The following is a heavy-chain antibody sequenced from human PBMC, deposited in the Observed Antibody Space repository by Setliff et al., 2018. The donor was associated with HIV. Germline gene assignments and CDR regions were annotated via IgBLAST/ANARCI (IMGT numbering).Heavy chain of an antibody. Sequence: SETLSLTCTVSGGSISNNNFYWGWIRQPPGKGLEWIGNIYYSGRTHYDPSLKSRLTISLETSKNQFSLKQKSVIAADTAVYYCSKARAVRGAGSLLGRVAFDVWGQGTKVTVSS. D-gene: IGHD3-16*01. CDR3: SKARAVRGAGSLLGRVAFDV. CDR1: GGSISNNNFY. J-gene: IGHJ3*01. CDR2: IYYSGRT. V-gene: IGHV4-39*07.